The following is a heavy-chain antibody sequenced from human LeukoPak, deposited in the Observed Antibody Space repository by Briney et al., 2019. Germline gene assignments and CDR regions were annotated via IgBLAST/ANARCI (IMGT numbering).Heavy chain of an antibody. CDR2: IKQDGSEK. Sequence: PGGSLRLSCAASGFTFSSYWMSWVRQAPGKGLEWVANIKQDGSEKYYVDSVKGRFTISRDNSKNTLYLQMNSLRAEDTAVYYCAKDITSFGVAPYYFDYWGQGTLVTVSS. CDR3: AKDITSFGVAPYYFDY. J-gene: IGHJ4*02. V-gene: IGHV3-7*01. D-gene: IGHD3-3*01. CDR1: GFTFSSYW.